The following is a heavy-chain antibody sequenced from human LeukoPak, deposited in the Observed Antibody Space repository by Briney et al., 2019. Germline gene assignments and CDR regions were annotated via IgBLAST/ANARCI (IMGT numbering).Heavy chain of an antibody. D-gene: IGHD2-2*02. CDR2: ISSSSSYI. V-gene: IGHV3-21*01. J-gene: IGHJ3*02. CDR1: GFTFSSYS. CDR3: ARYCSSTSCFTPENDAFDI. Sequence: GGSLRLSCAASGFTFSSYSMNWVRQAPGKGLEWVSSISSSSSYIYYADSVKGRFTISRDNAKNSLYLQMNSLRAEDTAVYYCARYCSSTSCFTPENDAFDIWGQGTMVTVSS.